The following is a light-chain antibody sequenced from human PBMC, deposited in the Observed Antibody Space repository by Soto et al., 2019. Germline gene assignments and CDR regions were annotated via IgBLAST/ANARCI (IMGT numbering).Light chain of an antibody. Sequence: DIQMTQSPASLSASVGDEVTITCRASHTIMTYLNFYHLKPGKPPRLLIYAASSLQSGVPSRFSGSGSGTDFTLTINSLQPEDFATYSCQQSYNSPHTFGQGTKVDI. J-gene: IGKJ1*01. V-gene: IGKV1-39*01. CDR1: HTIMTY. CDR3: QQSYNSPHT. CDR2: AAS.